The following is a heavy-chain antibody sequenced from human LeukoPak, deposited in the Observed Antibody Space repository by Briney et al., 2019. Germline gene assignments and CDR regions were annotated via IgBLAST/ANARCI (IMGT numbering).Heavy chain of an antibody. Sequence: SVKVSCKASGGTFSSYAISWVRQAPGQWLEWMGGIIPIFGTANYAQKFQGRVTMTEDTSTDTAYMELSSLRSEDTAVYYCATDMIFGFDYWGQGTLVTVSS. V-gene: IGHV1-69*06. J-gene: IGHJ4*02. CDR1: GGTFSSYA. CDR2: IIPIFGTA. CDR3: ATDMIFGFDY. D-gene: IGHD3/OR15-3a*01.